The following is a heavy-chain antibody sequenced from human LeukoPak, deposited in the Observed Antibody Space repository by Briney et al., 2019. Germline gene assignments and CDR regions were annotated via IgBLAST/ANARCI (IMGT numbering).Heavy chain of an antibody. Sequence: GGSLRLSCAASGFTVSSNYMSWVRQAPGKGLEWVSVIYSGGSTYYADSVKGRFTISRHNSMNTLYLQMNSLRAEDTAVYYCARALIYGDYEGAYFDYWGQGTLVTVSS. V-gene: IGHV3-53*04. CDR3: ARALIYGDYEGAYFDY. CDR2: IYSGGST. D-gene: IGHD4-17*01. J-gene: IGHJ4*02. CDR1: GFTVSSNY.